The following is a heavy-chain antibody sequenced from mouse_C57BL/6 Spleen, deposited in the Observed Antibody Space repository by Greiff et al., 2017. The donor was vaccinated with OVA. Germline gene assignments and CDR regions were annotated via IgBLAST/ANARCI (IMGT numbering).Heavy chain of an antibody. Sequence: EVQLQESGPGLVKPSQSLSLTCSVTGYSITSGYYWNWIRQFPGNKLEWMGYISYDGSNNYNPSLKNRISITRDTSKNQFFLKLNSVTTEDTATYYCARDRNYVRGFDYWGQGTTLTVSS. CDR3: ARDRNYVRGFDY. CDR1: GYSITSGYY. D-gene: IGHD2-1*01. J-gene: IGHJ2*01. V-gene: IGHV3-6*01. CDR2: ISYDGSN.